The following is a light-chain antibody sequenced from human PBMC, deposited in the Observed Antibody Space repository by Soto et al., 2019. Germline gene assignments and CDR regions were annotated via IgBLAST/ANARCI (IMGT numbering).Light chain of an antibody. CDR2: DVS. CDR3: RSYTSSSTV. J-gene: IGLJ1*01. Sequence: QSVLTQPASVSGSPGQSITISCTGTSSDVGGYNYVSWYQQHPGKAPKLMIYDVSNRPSGVSNRFSGSKSGNTASLTISGLQAEDEADYYCRSYTSSSTVFGTGTKVTV. CDR1: SSDVGGYNY. V-gene: IGLV2-14*01.